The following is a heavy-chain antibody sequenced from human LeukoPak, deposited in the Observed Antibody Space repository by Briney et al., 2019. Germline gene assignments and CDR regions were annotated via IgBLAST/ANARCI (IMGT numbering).Heavy chain of an antibody. D-gene: IGHD6-13*01. J-gene: IGHJ4*02. CDR1: GGSISSSSYY. CDR3: ARFASARDRFSLQQLVRDYFDY. CDR2: IYYSGST. Sequence: SETLSLTCTVSGGSISSSSYYWGWIRQPPGKGLEWIGSIYYSGSTYYNPSLKSRVTISVDTSKNLFSLKLSSVTAADTAVYYCARFASARDRFSLQQLVRDYFDYWGQGTLVTVSS. V-gene: IGHV4-39*07.